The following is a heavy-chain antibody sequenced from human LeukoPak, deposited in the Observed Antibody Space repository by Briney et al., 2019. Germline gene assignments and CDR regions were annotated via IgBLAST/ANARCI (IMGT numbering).Heavy chain of an antibody. Sequence: GASVTVSCKASGGTFSSYAISWVRQAPGQGLEWMGLISPGGGSTIYAQKFQGRVIMTSDTSTTTVYMELSSLRSEDTAVYYCARSSGAGSYDYWGQGILVTVSS. V-gene: IGHV1-46*01. J-gene: IGHJ4*02. CDR3: ARSSGAGSYDY. CDR1: GGTFSSYA. CDR2: ISPGGGST. D-gene: IGHD1-26*01.